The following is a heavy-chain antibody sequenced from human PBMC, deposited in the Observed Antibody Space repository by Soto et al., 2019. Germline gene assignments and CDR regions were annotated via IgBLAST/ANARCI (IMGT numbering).Heavy chain of an antibody. CDR2: IRSKTHGGTP. CDR1: GFTFGGYA. J-gene: IGHJ4*02. CDR3: TREDCEVVSGGIFYYSDN. D-gene: IGHD3-22*01. Sequence: GGSLRLSCTASGFTFGGYAMSWVRQAPGKGLEWVSFIRSKTHGGTPEYAASVKGRFAISRDDSKSIAYLQLHSLKPEDTAVYYCTREDCEVVSGGIFYYSDNWGQGALVNVSS. V-gene: IGHV3-49*04.